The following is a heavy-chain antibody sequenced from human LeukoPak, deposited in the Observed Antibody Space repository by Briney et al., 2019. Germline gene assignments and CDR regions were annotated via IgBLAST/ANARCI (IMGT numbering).Heavy chain of an antibody. CDR1: GYTFTSYG. J-gene: IGHJ4*02. Sequence: ASVKVSCKASGYTFTSYGISWVRQAPGQGLEWMGWISAYNGNTNYAQKLQGRVIMTTDTSTSTAYMELRSLRSDDTAVYYCARYEPDFMGYSSSHLDYWGQGTLVTVSS. CDR2: ISAYNGNT. D-gene: IGHD6-13*01. CDR3: ARYEPDFMGYSSSHLDY. V-gene: IGHV1-18*01.